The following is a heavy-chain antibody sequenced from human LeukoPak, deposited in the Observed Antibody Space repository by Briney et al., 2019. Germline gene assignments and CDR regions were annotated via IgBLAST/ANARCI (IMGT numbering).Heavy chain of an antibody. J-gene: IGHJ4*02. CDR1: GGSISSSSYY. CDR3: ARAYDILTGYYYSRSPSFDY. Sequence: PSETLSLTCTVSGGSISSSSYYWGWIRQPPGKGLEWIGSIYYSGSTYYNPSLKSRVTISVDTSKNQFSLKLSFVTAADTAVYYCARAYDILTGYYYSRSPSFDYWGQGTLVTVSS. V-gene: IGHV4-39*01. D-gene: IGHD3-9*01. CDR2: IYYSGST.